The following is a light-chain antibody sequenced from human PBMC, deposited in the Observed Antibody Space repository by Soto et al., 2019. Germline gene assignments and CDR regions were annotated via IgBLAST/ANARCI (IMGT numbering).Light chain of an antibody. Sequence: QSVLTQPPSVSGAPGQRVTISCTGGSSNIAAGYDVHWYQQLPGTAPKLLIYGNSNRPSGVPDRFSGSKSGTSASLAITGLQAEDEADSYCPSYASSLSGSVFGTGTKVTVL. V-gene: IGLV1-40*01. J-gene: IGLJ1*01. CDR1: SSNIAAGYD. CDR2: GNS. CDR3: PSYASSLSGSV.